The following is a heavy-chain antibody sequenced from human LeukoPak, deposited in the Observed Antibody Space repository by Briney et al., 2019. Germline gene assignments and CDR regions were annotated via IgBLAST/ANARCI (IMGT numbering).Heavy chain of an antibody. Sequence: GGSLRLSCAASGFTFSSYGMHWVRQAPGKGLEWVAFIRHDGNNKYYADSAKGRFTISRDNSKNTLYLQMNSLRAEDTALYYCAKDGSLYSSSWYLDYWGQGTLVTVSS. D-gene: IGHD6-13*01. CDR3: AKDGSLYSSSWYLDY. V-gene: IGHV3-30*02. CDR1: GFTFSSYG. CDR2: IRHDGNNK. J-gene: IGHJ4*02.